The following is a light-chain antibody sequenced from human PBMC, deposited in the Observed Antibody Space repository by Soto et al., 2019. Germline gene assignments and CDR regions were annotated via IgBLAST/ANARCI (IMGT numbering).Light chain of an antibody. V-gene: IGLV2-11*01. Sequence: QSVLTQPRSVSGSPGQSVTISCTGTSSDVGAYNYVSWYQQHPGRAPKLVIYDVTKRPSGVPDRFSGSKSGNTASLTISGLQAEDEADSYCCSYAGSSLWVFGGGTKLTVL. J-gene: IGLJ3*02. CDR3: CSYAGSSLWV. CDR2: DVT. CDR1: SSDVGAYNY.